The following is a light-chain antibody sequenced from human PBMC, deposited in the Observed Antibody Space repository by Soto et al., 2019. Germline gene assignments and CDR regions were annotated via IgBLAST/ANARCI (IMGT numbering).Light chain of an antibody. CDR3: KQYNSYSPT. Sequence: DIQMTQSPSTLSASVGDRVTITCRASQSISTWLAWYQQEPGKAHKLLIHKAYSLQSGVQSRFSGSGSGTDFTLTIRSLHPDDFATYYCKQYNSYSPTFGQGTKVDIK. J-gene: IGKJ1*01. CDR2: KAY. CDR1: QSISTW. V-gene: IGKV1-5*03.